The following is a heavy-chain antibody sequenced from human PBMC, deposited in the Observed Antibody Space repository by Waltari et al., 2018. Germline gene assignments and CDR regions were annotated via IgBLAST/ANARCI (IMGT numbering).Heavy chain of an antibody. CDR2: ISYSGTT. CDR1: GDPLNNVS. D-gene: IGHD2-15*01. V-gene: IGHV4-59*01. Sequence: QVVLQESGPGLVKPSETLSLTCSVSGDPLNNVSWTCIRQSPGKGLEWIGYISYSGTTNYNPSLKSRVTISLDTSKNQFSLKLNSVTAADSAVYYCAREPGYCRGGSCYFSGDNAYDVWGRGTMVTVSS. J-gene: IGHJ3*01. CDR3: AREPGYCRGGSCYFSGDNAYDV.